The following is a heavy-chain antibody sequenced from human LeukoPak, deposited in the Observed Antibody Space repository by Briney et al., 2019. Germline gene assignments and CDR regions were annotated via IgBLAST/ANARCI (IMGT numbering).Heavy chain of an antibody. V-gene: IGHV3-74*03. Sequence: PGGSLGLSCAASGFTFSGAWMHWVRQAPGKGLVWVSRINNDGTTTMYADSVKGRFTLSRDNAKNTLYLQMNSLRAEDTAVYYCARVSGPGMNEYFHLWGQGTLVTVSS. D-gene: IGHD3-10*01. CDR3: ARVSGPGMNEYFHL. CDR2: INNDGTTT. J-gene: IGHJ1*01. CDR1: GFTFSGAW.